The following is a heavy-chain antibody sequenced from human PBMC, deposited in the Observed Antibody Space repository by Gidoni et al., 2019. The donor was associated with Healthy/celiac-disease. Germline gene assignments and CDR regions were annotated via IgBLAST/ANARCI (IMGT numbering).Heavy chain of an antibody. Sequence: QVQLQVSGPGLVKPSENLSLTCTVSGGSSSSYSWSWIRPPAGQGLEWIGRIYTSGSTNYNPSLKMRVTMSVDTSKNQFSLNLSSVTAADTAVYYCARFFGGLFDPWGQGTLVTVSS. J-gene: IGHJ5*02. V-gene: IGHV4-4*07. CDR3: ARFFGGLFDP. CDR2: IYTSGST. CDR1: GGSSSSYS. D-gene: IGHD2-15*01.